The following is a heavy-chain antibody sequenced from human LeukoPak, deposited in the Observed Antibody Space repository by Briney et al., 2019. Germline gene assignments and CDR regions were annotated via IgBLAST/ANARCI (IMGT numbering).Heavy chain of an antibody. CDR1: GYTLTELY. D-gene: IGHD3-3*01. J-gene: IGHJ4*02. Sequence: ASVKVSCKVSGYTLTELYMHWVRQAPGKGLEWMGGFDPEDGETIYAQKFQGRVTMTEDTSTDTAYMELSSLRSEDTAVYYCATERRSGYYKDLFDYWGQGTLVTVSS. CDR2: FDPEDGET. CDR3: ATERRSGYYKDLFDY. V-gene: IGHV1-24*01.